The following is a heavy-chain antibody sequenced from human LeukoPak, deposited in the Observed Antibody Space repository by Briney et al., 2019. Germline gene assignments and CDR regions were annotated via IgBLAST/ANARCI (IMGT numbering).Heavy chain of an antibody. Sequence: GGSLRLSCAASGFTFSNLWMSLGRQAPGKGLEWVSNINQDGSDKYYVDSVKGRFTISKDNAKNSLYLQMNSLSAADTAVYYCATGRQLDYWGQGTLVTVSS. D-gene: IGHD6-13*01. CDR1: GFTFSNLW. V-gene: IGHV3-7*05. CDR3: ATGRQLDY. J-gene: IGHJ4*02. CDR2: INQDGSDK.